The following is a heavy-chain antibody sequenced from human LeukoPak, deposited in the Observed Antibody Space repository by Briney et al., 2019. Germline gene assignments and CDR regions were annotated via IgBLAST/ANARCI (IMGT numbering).Heavy chain of an antibody. Sequence: PSETLSLTCTVSGGSVTTYYWSWIRQSAGTGLEWIGHISTSGTTTYNPSLKSRVTMSVDTSKNQFSLKLTSVTAADTAVYYCAREATVVGATIIWGQGTLVTVSS. CDR1: GGSVTTYY. V-gene: IGHV4-4*07. CDR2: ISTSGTT. D-gene: IGHD1-26*01. J-gene: IGHJ4*02. CDR3: AREATVVGATII.